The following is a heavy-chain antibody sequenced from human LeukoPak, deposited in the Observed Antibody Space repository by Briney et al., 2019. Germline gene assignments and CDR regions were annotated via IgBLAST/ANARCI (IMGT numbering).Heavy chain of an antibody. V-gene: IGHV3-74*01. J-gene: IGHJ4*02. CDR2: LNSDESNT. CDR1: GFTFSGYW. D-gene: IGHD1-14*01. CDR3: AREGITAGVNLDY. Sequence: GGSLRLSCAASGFTFSGYWMHWVRQAPGKGLVWVSRLNSDESNTRYAASVKGRFTISRDNAKNTLYLQTNSLRAEDTAVYYCAREGITAGVNLDYWGQGTLVTVSS.